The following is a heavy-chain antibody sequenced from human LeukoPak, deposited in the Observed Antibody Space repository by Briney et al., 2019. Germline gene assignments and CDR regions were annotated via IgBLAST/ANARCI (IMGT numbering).Heavy chain of an antibody. CDR3: AKDFRWIQLWWVFDY. D-gene: IGHD5-18*01. Sequence: SVKVSCKASGFTFTSSAMQWVRQARGQRLEWIGWIVVGSGNTNYAQKFQERVTITRDMSTSTAYMELSSLRSEDTAVYYCAKDFRWIQLWWVFDYWGQGTLVTVSS. CDR1: GFTFTSSA. V-gene: IGHV1-58*02. CDR2: IVVGSGNT. J-gene: IGHJ4*02.